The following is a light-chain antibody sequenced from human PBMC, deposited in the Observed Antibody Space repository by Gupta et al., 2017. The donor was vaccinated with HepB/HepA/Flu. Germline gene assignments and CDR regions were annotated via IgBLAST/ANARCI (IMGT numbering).Light chain of an antibody. CDR2: KAS. Sequence: DIQMTQSPSTLSASVGDRVTITCRASQSISSWLAWYQQKPGKAPKLLISKASSLESGVSSRFSGSGSGTESTLTISSLQPDDFATYYCQQYNSYSTFGQGTKVEIK. J-gene: IGKJ1*01. CDR1: QSISSW. CDR3: QQYNSYST. V-gene: IGKV1-5*03.